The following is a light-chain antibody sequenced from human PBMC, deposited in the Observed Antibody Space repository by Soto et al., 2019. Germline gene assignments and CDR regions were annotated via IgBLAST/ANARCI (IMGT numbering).Light chain of an antibody. Sequence: QPVLTQPPSASGTPGQRVSISCSGSRSNIGRNYVYWYQQLPGTAPKLLIQRNNERPSGVPDRFSGSKSGTSVSLAISGLRSEDEATYYCAAWDDTLNGQVFGGGTXLTVL. CDR2: RNN. J-gene: IGLJ3*02. V-gene: IGLV1-47*01. CDR3: AAWDDTLNGQV. CDR1: RSNIGRNY.